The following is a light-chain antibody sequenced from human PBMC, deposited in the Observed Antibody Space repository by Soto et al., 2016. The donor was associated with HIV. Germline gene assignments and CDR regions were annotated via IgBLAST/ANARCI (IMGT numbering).Light chain of an antibody. Sequence: DIQMTQSPSTLSASVGDRVSITCRASQSINSWLAWYQQKPGKAPKLLIYKASSLESGVPSRFSGSGSGTEFTLTISSLQPDDFATYYCQLYNSYSWTFGQGTKVEIK. CDR1: QSINSW. J-gene: IGKJ1*01. CDR3: QLYNSYSWT. V-gene: IGKV1-5*03. CDR2: KAS.